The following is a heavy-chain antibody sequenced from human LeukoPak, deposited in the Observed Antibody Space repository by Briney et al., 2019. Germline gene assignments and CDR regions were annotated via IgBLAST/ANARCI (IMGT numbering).Heavy chain of an antibody. J-gene: IGHJ6*03. CDR1: GYTFTSYD. D-gene: IGHD5-12*01. CDR3: ARENISGYDLYYYMDV. V-gene: IGHV1-69*06. Sequence: SVKISCKASGYTFTSYDINWVRQATGQGLEWMGGIIPIFGTANYAQKFQGRVTITADKSTSTAYMELSSLRSEDTAVYYCARENISGYDLYYYMDVWGKGTTVTVSS. CDR2: IIPIFGTA.